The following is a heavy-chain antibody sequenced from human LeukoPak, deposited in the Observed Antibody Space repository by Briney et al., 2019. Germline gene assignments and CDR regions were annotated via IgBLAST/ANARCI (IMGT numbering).Heavy chain of an antibody. CDR3: ASRLYCSNTRCRNFPFAY. CDR2: IIPIFGAA. V-gene: IGHV1-69*13. D-gene: IGHD2-2*01. CDR1: GGTFSSYA. Sequence: SVKVSCKASGGTFSSYAINWVRQAPGQGLEWMGGIIPIFGAANYAQKFQDRVTITADESTSTAYMELSSLRSEDTAIYYCASRLYCSNTRCRNFPFAYWGQGTLVTVSS. J-gene: IGHJ4*02.